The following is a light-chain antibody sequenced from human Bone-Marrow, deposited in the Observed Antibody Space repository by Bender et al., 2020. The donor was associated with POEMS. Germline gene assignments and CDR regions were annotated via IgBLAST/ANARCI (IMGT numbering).Light chain of an antibody. Sequence: QSVVTQPPSLSEAPSQRVTISCSGSSSNIGNHGVNWYQQPPGEAPKLLIHYDDLLTPGVSDRFSAAKSGTSASLAISKRQSVEVALYYCSAWDDSLSGWVFGGGTKLTVL. J-gene: IGLJ3*02. CDR2: YDD. CDR3: SAWDDSLSGWV. CDR1: SSNIGNHG. V-gene: IGLV1-36*01.